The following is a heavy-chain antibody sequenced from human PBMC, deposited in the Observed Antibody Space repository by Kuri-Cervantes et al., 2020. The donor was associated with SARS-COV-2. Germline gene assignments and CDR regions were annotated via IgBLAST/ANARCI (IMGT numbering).Heavy chain of an antibody. V-gene: IGHV3-21*04. CDR3: ASEDSGYDLSLPLDY. CDR2: ISSSSSYI. D-gene: IGHD5-12*01. CDR1: GFTFSDYY. J-gene: IGHJ4*02. Sequence: GESLKISCAASGFTFSDYYMSWVRQAPGKGLEWVSSISSSSSYIYYADSVKGRFTISRDNAKNSLYLQMNSLRSEDTAVYYCASEDSGYDLSLPLDYWGQGTLVTVSS.